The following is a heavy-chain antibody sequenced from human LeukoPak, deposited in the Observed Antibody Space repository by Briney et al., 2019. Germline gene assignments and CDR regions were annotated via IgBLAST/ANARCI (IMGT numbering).Heavy chain of an antibody. J-gene: IGHJ4*02. CDR2: ISYDGNSK. CDR3: ARSQSQWDLVSYFDN. Sequence: QPGGSLRLSCAASGFTFSSYIMHWVRQAPGKGLEWVAVISYDGNSKYLADSVKGRFTISRDNSKNTLYLQMNSLRAEDTAVYYCARSQSQWDLVSYFDNWGEGTLVTVSS. D-gene: IGHD1-26*01. V-gene: IGHV3-30-3*01. CDR1: GFTFSSYI.